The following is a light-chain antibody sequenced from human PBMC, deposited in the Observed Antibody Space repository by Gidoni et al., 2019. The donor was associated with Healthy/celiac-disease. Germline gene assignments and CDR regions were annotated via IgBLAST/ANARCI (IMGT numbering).Light chain of an antibody. Sequence: DIQMTQSPSSLSASVGDRVTITCQASQDISNYLNWYQQKPGKAPKLLIYDASNLETGVPSRFSGSGSGTDFTFNISSLQPEDIATYYCQQYDNLPLTFGGGTKVKIK. J-gene: IGKJ4*01. CDR2: DAS. CDR3: QQYDNLPLT. V-gene: IGKV1-33*01. CDR1: QDISNY.